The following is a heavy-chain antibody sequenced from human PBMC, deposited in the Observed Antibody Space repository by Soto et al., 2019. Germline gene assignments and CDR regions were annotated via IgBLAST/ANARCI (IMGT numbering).Heavy chain of an antibody. J-gene: IGHJ5*01. CDR3: ARGYPLSIFSTSLTTSYWFDS. CDR2: INHRGTT. V-gene: IGHV4-34*04. Sequence: QVQLQQWGTGLLKPSETLSLHCAVYGESLRGYYWSWIRQTPAMGLEWIGEINHRGTTNHDSSLKGRSIIPIDTSKNQVSLRLNYVTAADTAVYYCARGYPLSIFSTSLTTSYWFDSWGQGTLVSVSS. D-gene: IGHD3-9*01. CDR1: GESLRGYY.